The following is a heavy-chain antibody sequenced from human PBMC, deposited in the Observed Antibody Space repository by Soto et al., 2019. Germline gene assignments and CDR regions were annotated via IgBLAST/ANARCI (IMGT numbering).Heavy chain of an antibody. Sequence: GGSLRLSCKASGFAFDSYNMNWVRQGPGKGLEWISGITDSGENTYYADSVKGRFTISRDNSRNTLHLHMNSLRDEDTAVYYCARAPFDSWGQGTLVTVSS. V-gene: IGHV3-23*01. CDR3: ARAPFDS. CDR2: ITDSGENT. J-gene: IGHJ4*02. CDR1: GFAFDSYN.